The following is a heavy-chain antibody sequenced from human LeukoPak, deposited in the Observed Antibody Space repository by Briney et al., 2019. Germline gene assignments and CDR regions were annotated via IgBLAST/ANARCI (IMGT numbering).Heavy chain of an antibody. Sequence: AGGSLRLSCAASGFTFSSYAMSWVRQAPGKGLEWVSAISRSGGSTYYADSVKGRFTISRDNSKNTLYLQMDSLRAEDTAVYYCARAVGYNGFLDYWGQGTLVTVSS. CDR1: GFTFSSYA. D-gene: IGHD5-24*01. V-gene: IGHV3-23*01. CDR2: ISRSGGST. J-gene: IGHJ4*02. CDR3: ARAVGYNGFLDY.